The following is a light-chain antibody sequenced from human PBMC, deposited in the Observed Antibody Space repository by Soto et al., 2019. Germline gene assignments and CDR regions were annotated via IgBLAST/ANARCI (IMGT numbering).Light chain of an antibody. CDR2: GAS. CDR1: QDISKS. CDR3: QQYDNLLYT. Sequence: DIQLTQSPSSLSASVGDRVTITCRASQDISKSLNWYQQKPGKAPKLLIHGASSLETGVPSRFSGYGSGTSFTFTISSLQPEDIATYYCQQYDNLLYTFGQGTKLDIK. V-gene: IGKV1-33*01. J-gene: IGKJ2*01.